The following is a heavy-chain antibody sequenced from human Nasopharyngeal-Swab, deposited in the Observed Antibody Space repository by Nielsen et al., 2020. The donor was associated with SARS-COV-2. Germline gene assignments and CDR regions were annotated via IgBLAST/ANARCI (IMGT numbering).Heavy chain of an antibody. J-gene: IGHJ4*02. CDR1: GFTFDDYA. D-gene: IGHD3-22*01. CDR3: ASGDSSGYYSDY. CDR2: ISWNSGSI. Sequence: SLKISCAASGFTFDDYAMHWVRQDPGKGLEWVSGISWNSGSIGYADSVKGRFTISRDNAKNSLYLQMNSLRAEDTALYYCASGDSSGYYSDYWGQGTLVTVSS. V-gene: IGHV3-9*01.